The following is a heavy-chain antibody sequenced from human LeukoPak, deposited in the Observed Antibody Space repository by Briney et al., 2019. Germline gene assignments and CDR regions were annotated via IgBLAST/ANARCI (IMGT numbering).Heavy chain of an antibody. CDR2: INHSGST. J-gene: IGHJ4*02. CDR1: GGSFSGYY. CDR3: AGEGHYYDDTGYYYGGEDY. D-gene: IGHD3-22*01. Sequence: SETLSLTCAVYGGSFSGYYWSWIRQPPGKGLEWIGEINHSGSTNYNPSLKSRVTLSVDTSKNQFSLRLSSVTAADTAVYYCAGEGHYYDDTGYYYGGEDYWGQGTLVTVSS. V-gene: IGHV4-34*01.